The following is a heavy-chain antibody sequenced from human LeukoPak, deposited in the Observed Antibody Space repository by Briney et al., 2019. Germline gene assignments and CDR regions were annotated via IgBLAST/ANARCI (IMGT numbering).Heavy chain of an antibody. CDR1: GYSFTSYW. CDR3: ARQPHCSGGSCYQRDY. Sequence: GESLKISCKGSGYSFTSYWISWVRQMPGKGLEWMGRIDPSDSYTYYSPSFQGHVTISADKSISTAYLQWSSLKASDTAMYYCARQPHCSGGSCYQRDYWGQGTLVTVSS. D-gene: IGHD2-15*01. CDR2: IDPSDSYT. J-gene: IGHJ4*02. V-gene: IGHV5-10-1*01.